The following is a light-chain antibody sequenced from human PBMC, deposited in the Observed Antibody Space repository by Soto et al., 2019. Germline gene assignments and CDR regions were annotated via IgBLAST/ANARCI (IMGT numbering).Light chain of an antibody. CDR1: QSISRY. CDR3: QQYNTYLYT. Sequence: DIQMTQSPSTLSASVGDRVTITCRASQSISRYLAWYQQKPGKAPKLVIYDASSLESGVPPRFSGSGSGTEFTLTISSLQPVDFATYYCQQYNTYLYTFGQGTKLEIK. V-gene: IGKV1-5*01. J-gene: IGKJ2*01. CDR2: DAS.